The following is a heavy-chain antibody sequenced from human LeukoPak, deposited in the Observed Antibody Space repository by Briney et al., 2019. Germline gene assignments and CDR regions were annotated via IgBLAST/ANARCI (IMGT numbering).Heavy chain of an antibody. Sequence: ASENVSHKSSVYPFTVYYMHWVRQAPAQGRAWMGWINPNSGGTNYAQKFQGRVTMTRDTTISTAYMELSSVRSEDTGVYYCARVNTMVRGVIRLFYGMDVWGQGTTVTVSS. D-gene: IGHD3-10*01. V-gene: IGHV1-2*02. CDR3: ARVNTMVRGVIRLFYGMDV. J-gene: IGHJ6*02. CDR2: INPNSGGT. CDR1: VYPFTVYY.